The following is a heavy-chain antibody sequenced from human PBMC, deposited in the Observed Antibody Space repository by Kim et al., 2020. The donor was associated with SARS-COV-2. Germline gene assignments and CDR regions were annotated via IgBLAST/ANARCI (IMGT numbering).Heavy chain of an antibody. CDR3: AKDPASKYQLLYLYYAMDV. D-gene: IGHD2-2*02. J-gene: IGHJ6*02. CDR2: ISATGNTA. Sequence: GGSLRLSCAASGFSFYNYAMSWVRQAPGRGLEWLSAISATGNTAYYADSVKGRITISRDNSKNTLYLHLNSLRAEDTAVYYCAKDPASKYQLLYLYYAMDVWGQGTMVTVSS. CDR1: GFSFYNYA. V-gene: IGHV3-23*01.